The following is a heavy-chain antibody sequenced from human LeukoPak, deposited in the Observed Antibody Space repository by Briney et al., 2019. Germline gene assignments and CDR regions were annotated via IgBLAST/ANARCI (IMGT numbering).Heavy chain of an antibody. D-gene: IGHD6-19*01. CDR3: ARATRNRAVAGLFDY. CDR1: GFTFSSYS. CDR2: ISSSSSTI. J-gene: IGHJ4*02. V-gene: IGHV3-48*01. Sequence: GGSLRLSCAASGFTFSSYSMNWVRQAPGKGLGWVSYISSSSSTIYYADSVKGRFTISRDNAKNSLYLQMNSLRAEDTAVYYCARATRNRAVAGLFDYWGQGTLVTVSS.